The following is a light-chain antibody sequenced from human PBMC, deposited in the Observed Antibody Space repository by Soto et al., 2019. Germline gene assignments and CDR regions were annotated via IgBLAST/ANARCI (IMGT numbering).Light chain of an antibody. V-gene: IGLV2-14*01. CDR2: EVS. CDR3: SSYTSSSTGV. J-gene: IGLJ2*01. Sequence: QSVLTQPASVSGSPGQSITISCTGTSSDVGGYNYVSWYQQHPGKAPKLMIYEVSNRPSGVSNRFSGSKSGNTASPTISGLQAEDEADYYCSSYTSSSTGVFGGGTKLTVL. CDR1: SSDVGGYNY.